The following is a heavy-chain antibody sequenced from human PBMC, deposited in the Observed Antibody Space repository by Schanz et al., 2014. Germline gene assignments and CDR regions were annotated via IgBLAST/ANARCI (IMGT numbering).Heavy chain of an antibody. J-gene: IGHJ3*02. D-gene: IGHD3-10*01. CDR2: ITGASDHI. CDR1: GFSVGNKY. Sequence: EVKMVESGGGLVKPGGSLRLSCAASGFSVGNKYMNWVRQAPGKGLEWVSGITGASDHIDYAESVKGRFTISRDNSKNTLYLQMDSLRAEDTAVYYCAKGRFGELSAFDIWGQGTMXTVSS. CDR3: AKGRFGELSAFDI. V-gene: IGHV3-23*04.